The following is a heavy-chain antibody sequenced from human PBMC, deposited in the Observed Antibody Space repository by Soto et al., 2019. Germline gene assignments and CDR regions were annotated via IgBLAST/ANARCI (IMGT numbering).Heavy chain of an antibody. CDR1: GGSISSSNW. V-gene: IGHV4-4*02. D-gene: IGHD4-17*01. Sequence: QVQLQESGPGLVKPSGTLSLTCAVSGGSISSSNWWSWVRQPPGKGLEWIGEIYHSGSTNYNPSLKGRVTISLDTSQKQFSLKLSSVTAADTAVYYCARDPGDGDYEGYYYYGMDVWGQGTTVTVSS. CDR2: IYHSGST. CDR3: ARDPGDGDYEGYYYYGMDV. J-gene: IGHJ6*02.